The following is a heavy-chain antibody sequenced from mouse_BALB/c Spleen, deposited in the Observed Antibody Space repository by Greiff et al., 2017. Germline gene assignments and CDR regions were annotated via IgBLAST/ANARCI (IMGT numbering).Heavy chain of an antibody. CDR1: GFSLTSYG. CDR2: IWAGGST. CDR3: ARDRGNGNYYLYYAMDY. Sequence: QVQLQQSGPGLVAPSQSLSITCTVSGFSLTSYGVHWVRQPPGKGLEWLGVIWAGGSTNYNSALMSRLSISKDNSKSQVFLKMNSLQTDDTAMYYCARDRGNGNYYLYYAMDYWVQGTSVTVSS. J-gene: IGHJ4*01. V-gene: IGHV2-9*02. D-gene: IGHD2-1*01.